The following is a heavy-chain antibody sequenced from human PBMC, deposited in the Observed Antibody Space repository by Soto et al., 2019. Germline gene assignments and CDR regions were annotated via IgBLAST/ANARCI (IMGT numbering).Heavy chain of an antibody. CDR3: ARHSGYHHYFDY. CDR1: GDSVSSNSAA. V-gene: IGHV6-1*01. CDR2: TYYRSKWYN. J-gene: IGHJ4*02. Sequence: PSQTLSLTCAISGDSVSSNSAAWNWIRQSPSRGLEWLGRTYYRSKWYNDYAVSVKSRITINPDTSKNQLSLQLNSVTPEDTAVYYFARHSGYHHYFDYWSQGTLVPVSA. D-gene: IGHD5-12*01.